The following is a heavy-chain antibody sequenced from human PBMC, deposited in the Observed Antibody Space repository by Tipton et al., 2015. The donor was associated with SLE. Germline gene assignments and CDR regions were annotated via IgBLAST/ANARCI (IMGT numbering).Heavy chain of an antibody. Sequence: TLSLTCSVSGDSIDSGDYYWSWIRQPAGKGLEWIGRIYASGSTNYNPSLESRVTISIDTSKNQFSLSLSSVTAADTAVYYCARDAFSFSWLVNYGGIGMDVWGQGTTVTVSS. J-gene: IGHJ6*02. CDR1: GDSIDSGDYY. V-gene: IGHV4-61*02. CDR2: IYASGST. D-gene: IGHD4/OR15-4a*01. CDR3: ARDAFSFSWLVNYGGIGMDV.